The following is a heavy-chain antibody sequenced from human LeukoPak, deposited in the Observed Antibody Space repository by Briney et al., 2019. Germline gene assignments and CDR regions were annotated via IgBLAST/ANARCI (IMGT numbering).Heavy chain of an antibody. V-gene: IGHV3-48*02. Sequence: GGSLRLSCAASGFTFTTYTLSWVRQAPGKGLEWVSYITGDNNFIDYADSVKGRFTISRDNARNSLYLQMNSLRDEDTAVYYCARERTYYYYDYWGQGTLVTVSS. CDR2: ITGDNNFI. CDR3: ARERTYYYYDY. D-gene: IGHD1-7*01. J-gene: IGHJ4*02. CDR1: GFTFTTYT.